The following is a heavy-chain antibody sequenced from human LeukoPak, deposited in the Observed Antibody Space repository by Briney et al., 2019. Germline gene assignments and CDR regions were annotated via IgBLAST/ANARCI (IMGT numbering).Heavy chain of an antibody. CDR3: AWGDYYDSSGYPEMDAFDI. V-gene: IGHV1-18*01. CDR2: ISAYNGNT. J-gene: IGHJ3*02. Sequence: ASVKVSCKASGYTFTSYGISWVRQAPGQGLEWMGWISAYNGNTNYAQKLQGRVTMTTDTSTSTAYMELSSLRSEDTAVYYCAWGDYYDSSGYPEMDAFDIWGQGTMVTVSS. D-gene: IGHD3-22*01. CDR1: GYTFTSYG.